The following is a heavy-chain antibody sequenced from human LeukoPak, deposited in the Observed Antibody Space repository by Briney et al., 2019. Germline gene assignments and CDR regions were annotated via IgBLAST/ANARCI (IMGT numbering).Heavy chain of an antibody. J-gene: IGHJ3*02. CDR2: INHSGRI. CDR3: ARVPGIVITHYAFDI. Sequence: SETLSLTCAVYGGSFSGYYWSWIRQPPEKGLEWIGEINHSGRIQYNPSLKSRVTISVDTSKNQSSLNLSSVTAADTAVYYCARVPGIVITHYAFDIWGQGTMVTVSS. D-gene: IGHD3-16*01. V-gene: IGHV4-34*01. CDR1: GGSFSGYY.